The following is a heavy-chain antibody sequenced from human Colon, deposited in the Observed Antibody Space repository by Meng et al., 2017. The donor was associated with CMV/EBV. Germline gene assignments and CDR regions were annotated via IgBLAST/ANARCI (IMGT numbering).Heavy chain of an antibody. CDR3: AKYIVVVPAAIKLTYYYGMDV. CDR2: ISGSGGST. CDR1: GFTFSSYA. V-gene: IGHV3-23*01. D-gene: IGHD2-2*02. J-gene: IGHJ6*02. Sequence: GESLKISGAASGFTFSSYAMSWVRQAPGKGLEWVSAISGSGGSTYYADSVKGRFTISRDNSKNTLYLQMNSLRAEDTAVYYCAKYIVVVPAAIKLTYYYGMDVWGQGTTVTVSS.